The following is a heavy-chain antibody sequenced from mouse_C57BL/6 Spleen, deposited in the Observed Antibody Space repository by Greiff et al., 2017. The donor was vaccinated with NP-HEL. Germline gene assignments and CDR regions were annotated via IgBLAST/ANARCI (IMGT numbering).Heavy chain of an antibody. CDR1: GYSITSGYD. CDR3: ARGEVFYAMDY. CDR2: IRYSGST. Sequence: EVKLVESGPGMVKPSQSLSLTCTVTGYSITSGYDWHWIRHFPGNKLEWMGYIRYSGSTNYNPSLKSRISITHDTSKNHFFLKLNSVTTEDTATYYCARGEVFYAMDYWGQGTSVTVSS. V-gene: IGHV3-1*01. J-gene: IGHJ4*01.